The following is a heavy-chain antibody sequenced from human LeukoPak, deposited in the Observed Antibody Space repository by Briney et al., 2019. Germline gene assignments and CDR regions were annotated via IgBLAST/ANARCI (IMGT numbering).Heavy chain of an antibody. CDR1: GFTFSSYA. J-gene: IGHJ4*02. CDR2: ISGSGGTT. CDR3: ARELYRGGYYGPAGLFDY. Sequence: PGGSLRLSCAASGFTFSSYAMSWVRQAPGKGLEWVSGISGSGGTTYYADSVKGRFTISRDNSKNTLYLQMNSLRAEDTAVYYCARELYRGGYYGPAGLFDYWGQGTLVTVSS. V-gene: IGHV3-23*01. D-gene: IGHD1-26*01.